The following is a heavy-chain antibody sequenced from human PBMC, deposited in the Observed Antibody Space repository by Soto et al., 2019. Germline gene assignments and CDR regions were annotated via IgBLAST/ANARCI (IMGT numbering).Heavy chain of an antibody. CDR2: IVPSGDTT. CDR1: GGTFSRSG. V-gene: IGHV1-69*18. D-gene: IGHD5-18*01. Sequence: QVQLVQSGTEVKKPGASVKVSCKASGGTFSRSGFHWVRQAPGQGLEWMGMIVPSGDTTNYAQKFQARVTISADQFTSTVYMELRSLRSEDTAVYYCARCPQPPDTADPYAVDVWGQGPRVIVSS. CDR3: ARCPQPPDTADPYAVDV. J-gene: IGHJ6*02.